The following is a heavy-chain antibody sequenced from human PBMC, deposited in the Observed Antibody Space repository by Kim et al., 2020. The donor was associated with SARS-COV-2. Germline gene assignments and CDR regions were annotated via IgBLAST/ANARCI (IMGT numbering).Heavy chain of an antibody. J-gene: IGHJ4*02. CDR2: IIPIFGTA. CDR1: GGTFSSYA. CDR3: ARDLSSSSSGSYYFDY. Sequence: SVKVSCKASGGTFSSYAISWVRQAPGQGLEWMGGIIPIFGTANYAQKFQGRVTITADESTSTAYMELSSLRSEDTAVYYCARDLSSSSSGSYYFDYWGQGTLVTVSS. V-gene: IGHV1-69*13. D-gene: IGHD3-22*01.